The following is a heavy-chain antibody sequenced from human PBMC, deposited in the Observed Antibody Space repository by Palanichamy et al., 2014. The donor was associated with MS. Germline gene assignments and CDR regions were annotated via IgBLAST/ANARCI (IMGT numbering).Heavy chain of an antibody. CDR2: IYSGGST. J-gene: IGHJ6*02. V-gene: IGHV3-53*02. D-gene: IGHD3-16*01. Sequence: EVQLVETGGGLIQPGGSLRLSCAASGFTVSSNYMSWVRQAPGKGLEWVSVIYSGGSTYYADSVKGRFTISRDNSKNTLYLQMNSLRAEDTAVYYCARDQGDAGLHGYGMDVWGQGTTVTVSS. CDR3: ARDQGDAGLHGYGMDV. CDR1: GFTVSSNY.